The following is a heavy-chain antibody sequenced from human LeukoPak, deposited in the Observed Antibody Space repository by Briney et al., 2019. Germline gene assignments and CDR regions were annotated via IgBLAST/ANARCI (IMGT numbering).Heavy chain of an antibody. CDR1: GFSFSDYE. CDR3: AKEVVWFGYYYYGMDV. D-gene: IGHD3-10*01. V-gene: IGHV3-48*03. J-gene: IGHJ6*02. Sequence: GGSLRLSCVVSGFSFSDYEMAWVRQAPGMGLEWISYISNSGDIRRYADAVKGRFAISRDNAKNSVSLQMNSLRAEDTAVYYCAKEVVWFGYYYYGMDVWGQGTTVTVSS. CDR2: ISNSGDIR.